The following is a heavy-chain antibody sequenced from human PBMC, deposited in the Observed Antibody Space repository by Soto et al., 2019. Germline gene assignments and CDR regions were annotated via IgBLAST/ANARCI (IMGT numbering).Heavy chain of an antibody. CDR2: ISSNGDDT. D-gene: IGHD2-21*02. CDR1: GFSFSTSA. CDR3: VRRDIWYSY. Sequence: GGSLRLSCSASGFSFSTSAMHWVRQAPGKRPEYVSSISSNGDDTYYARSVGGRFTISRDNSKNTLSLQMNSLRTEDAAVYYCVRRDIWYSYWGQGTLVTVSS. V-gene: IGHV3-64D*06. J-gene: IGHJ4*02.